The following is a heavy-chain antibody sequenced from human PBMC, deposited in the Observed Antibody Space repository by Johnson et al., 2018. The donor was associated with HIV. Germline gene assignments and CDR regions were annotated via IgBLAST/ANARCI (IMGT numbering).Heavy chain of an antibody. Sequence: VQLVESGGGLVQPGGSLRLSCAVSGFTFSNFAIHWVRQAPGKGLEYVSAISSNGIGTYYANSVDGRFTIARDNDKNTLYLEMGSLRVEDMAVYYCARSRGPMRKDAFDIWGQGTKVTVSS. CDR1: GFTFSNFA. CDR2: ISSNGIGT. D-gene: IGHD3-10*01. CDR3: ARSRGPMRKDAFDI. V-gene: IGHV3-64*01. J-gene: IGHJ3*02.